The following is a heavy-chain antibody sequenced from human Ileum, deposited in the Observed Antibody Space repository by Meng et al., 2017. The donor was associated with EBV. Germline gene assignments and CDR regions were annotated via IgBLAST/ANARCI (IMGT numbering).Heavy chain of an antibody. J-gene: IGHJ4*02. D-gene: IGHD1-26*01. CDR1: GGSFTDYY. V-gene: IGHV4-34*01. Sequence: QAQLHQWGAGLLKPSETLSLTCAVYGGSFTDYYWTWIRQPPGKGLEWIGEINPSEGTNYNPSLKSRVTISVDMSKNQFSLKMNSLTAADTAIYYCARRGSYGGGCDYWGQGTLVTVSS. CDR3: ARRGSYGGGCDY. CDR2: INPSEGT.